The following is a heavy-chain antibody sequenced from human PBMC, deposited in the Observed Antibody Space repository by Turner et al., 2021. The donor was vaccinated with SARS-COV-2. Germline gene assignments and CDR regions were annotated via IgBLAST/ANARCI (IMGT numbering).Heavy chain of an antibody. V-gene: IGHV4-39*01. CDR1: GGSISSSTDY. D-gene: IGHD5-18*01. J-gene: IGHJ6*02. CDR3: ARLMDTAMDYYGMDV. Sequence: QLQLQESAPVLVMPSETLSLTCTVSGGSISSSTDYWVWIRHPPGKGREGIGKSYNSGSTCYNPSHKSRVTISVDTSKNQCSLKLGSVTAAATAVYYCARLMDTAMDYYGMDVWGQGTTVTVSS. CDR2: SYNSGST.